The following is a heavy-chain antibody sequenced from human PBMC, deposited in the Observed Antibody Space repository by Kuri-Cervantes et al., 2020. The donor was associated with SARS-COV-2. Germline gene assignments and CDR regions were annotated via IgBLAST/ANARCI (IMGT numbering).Heavy chain of an antibody. CDR2: IYSSGST. CDR3: ANYYYDKRGYYYGWFDP. V-gene: IGHV4-30-4*01. CDR1: GGSISSGDYF. J-gene: IGHJ5*02. Sequence: SETLSLTCTVSGGSISSGDYFWSWIRQPPGKGLEWIGYIYSSGSTYYNPSLKSRVTTSVDRSKNQFSLKLTSVTAADTAVYYCANYYYDKRGYYYGWFDPWGQGTLVTVSS. D-gene: IGHD3-22*01.